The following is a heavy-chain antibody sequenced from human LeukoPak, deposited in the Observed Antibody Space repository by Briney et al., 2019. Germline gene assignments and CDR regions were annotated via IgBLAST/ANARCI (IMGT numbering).Heavy chain of an antibody. D-gene: IGHD3-22*01. V-gene: IGHV3-30*18. CDR2: ISYDGSNK. CDR1: GFTFSSYG. CDR3: AKSLSSGYYGGFDY. J-gene: IGHJ4*02. Sequence: GRSLRLSCAASGFTFSSYGMHWVRQAPGKGLEWVAVISYDGSNKYYADSVKGRFTISRDNSKNTLYLQMNSLRAEDTAVYYCAKSLSSGYYGGFDYWGQGTLVTVSS.